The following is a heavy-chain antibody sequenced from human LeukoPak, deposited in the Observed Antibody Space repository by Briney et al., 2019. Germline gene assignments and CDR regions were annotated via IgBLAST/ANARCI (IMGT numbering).Heavy chain of an antibody. CDR3: AKGILYGGGSSWFDYYMDV. CDR1: GFTFSSYG. J-gene: IGHJ6*03. Sequence: GGSLRLSCAASGFTFSSYGMHWVRQAPGKGLEWVAFIRYDGSNKYYADSVKVRFTISRDNSKNTLYLQMNSLRAEDTAVYYCAKGILYGGGSSWFDYYMDVWGKGTTVTVSS. V-gene: IGHV3-30*02. CDR2: IRYDGSNK. D-gene: IGHD6-13*01.